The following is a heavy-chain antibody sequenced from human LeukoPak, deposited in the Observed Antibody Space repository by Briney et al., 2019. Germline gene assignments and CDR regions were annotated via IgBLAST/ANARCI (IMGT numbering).Heavy chain of an antibody. J-gene: IGHJ5*02. CDR2: IIPILGIA. CDR3: ARGDRRGYSLGWFDP. D-gene: IGHD2-15*01. Sequence: ASVKVSCKASGGTFSSYAISWVRQAPGQGLEWMGRIIPILGIANYAQKFQGRVTITTDESTSTAYMELSSLRSEDTAVYYCARGDRRGYSLGWFDPWGQGTLVTVSS. CDR1: GGTFSSYA. V-gene: IGHV1-69*04.